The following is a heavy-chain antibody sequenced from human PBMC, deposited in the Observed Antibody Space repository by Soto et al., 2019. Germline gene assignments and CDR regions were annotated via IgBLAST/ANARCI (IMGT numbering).Heavy chain of an antibody. J-gene: IGHJ6*02. Sequence: LRLSCAASGFTFSSYSMNWVRQAPGKGLEWVSSISSSSSYIYYADSVKGRFTISRDNAKNSLYLQMNSLRAEDTAVYYCARDPTYCTDGVCYNYYYYGMDVWGQGTTVTVSS. V-gene: IGHV3-21*01. CDR2: ISSSSSYI. CDR1: GFTFSSYS. CDR3: ARDPTYCTDGVCYNYYYYGMDV. D-gene: IGHD2-8*01.